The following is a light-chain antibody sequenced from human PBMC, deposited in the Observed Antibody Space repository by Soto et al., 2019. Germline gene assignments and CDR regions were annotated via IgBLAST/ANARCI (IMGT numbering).Light chain of an antibody. J-gene: IGLJ3*02. V-gene: IGLV2-11*01. Sequence: QSALTQPRSVSASPGQSVTISCTGTSSDVGGYNYVSWYQLHPGTAPKLMIYDVSKRPSGVPDRFSGSKSGNTTSLIIAGLPAEDEDDYYCCSYAGSYTWVFGGGTKLTVL. CDR2: DVS. CDR3: CSYAGSYTWV. CDR1: SSDVGGYNY.